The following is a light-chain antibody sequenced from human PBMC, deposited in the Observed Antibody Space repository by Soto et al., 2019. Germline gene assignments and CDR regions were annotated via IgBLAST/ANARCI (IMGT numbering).Light chain of an antibody. J-gene: IGKJ4*01. CDR3: QQSYSTPLS. CDR1: QSISSS. V-gene: IGKV1-5*01. Sequence: DIQMTQSPSTLSASVGDRVTITCRDSQSISSSLAWYPLKPGKAPKLLIFDASTLERGVPSRFSGSGAGTDCTRTISSLQPEDFATDYCQQSYSTPLSFGGGTKVDIK. CDR2: DAS.